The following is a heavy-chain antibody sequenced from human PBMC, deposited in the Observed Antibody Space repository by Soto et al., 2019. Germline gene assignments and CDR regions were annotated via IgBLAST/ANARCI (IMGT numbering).Heavy chain of an antibody. Sequence: GGSLRLSCAASGFTFSSYAMLWVRQAPGKGLEWVAVISYDGSNKYYADSVKGRFTISRDNSKNTLYLQMNSLRAEDTAVYYCARGGDIVVVPAALHYYYGMDVWGQGTTVTVSS. V-gene: IGHV3-30-3*01. CDR2: ISYDGSNK. D-gene: IGHD2-2*01. J-gene: IGHJ6*02. CDR1: GFTFSSYA. CDR3: ARGGDIVVVPAALHYYYGMDV.